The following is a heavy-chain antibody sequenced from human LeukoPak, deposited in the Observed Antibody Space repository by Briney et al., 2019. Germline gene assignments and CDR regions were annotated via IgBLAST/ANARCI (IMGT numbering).Heavy chain of an antibody. CDR3: ARLFSSSWYFRFDP. Sequence: GASVKVSCKASGYTFTSYDINWVRQATGQGLEWMGWMNPNSGNTGYAQKFQGRVTMTRNTSISTAYMELSSLRSEDTAVYYCARLFSSSWYFRFDPWGQGTLVTVSS. CDR1: GYTFTSYD. D-gene: IGHD6-13*01. V-gene: IGHV1-8*01. CDR2: MNPNSGNT. J-gene: IGHJ5*02.